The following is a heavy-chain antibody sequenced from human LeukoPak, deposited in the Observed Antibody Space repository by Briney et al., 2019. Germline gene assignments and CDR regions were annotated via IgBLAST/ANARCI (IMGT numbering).Heavy chain of an antibody. CDR1: GSSLTSYW. CDR3: ARPIAAGGYNWFDP. V-gene: IGHV5-51*01. J-gene: IGHJ5*02. Sequence: GESLKISCEGSGSSLTSYWIGWVRQMPGRGLEWMGIIYPGDSDTRYSPSFQGQVTISADKSISTAYLQWSSLKASDTAMYYCARPIAAGGYNWFDPWGQGTLVTVSS. CDR2: IYPGDSDT. D-gene: IGHD6-13*01.